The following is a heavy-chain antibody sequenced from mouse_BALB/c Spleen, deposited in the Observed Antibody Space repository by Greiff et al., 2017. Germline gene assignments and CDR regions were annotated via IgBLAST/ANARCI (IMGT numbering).Heavy chain of an antibody. V-gene: IGHV2-9*02. J-gene: IGHJ3*01. D-gene: IGHD1-2*01. Sequence: VKLMESGPGLVAPSQSLSITCTVSGFSLTSYGVHWVRQPPGKGLEWLGVIWAGGSTNYNSALMSRLSISKDNSKSQVFLKMNSLQTDDTAMYYCAREGESTTARFAYWGQGTLVTVSA. CDR2: IWAGGST. CDR1: GFSLTSYG. CDR3: AREGESTTARFAY.